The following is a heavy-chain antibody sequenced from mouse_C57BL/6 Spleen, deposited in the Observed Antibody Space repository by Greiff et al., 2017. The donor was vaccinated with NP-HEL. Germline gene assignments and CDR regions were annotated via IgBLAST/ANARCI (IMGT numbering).Heavy chain of an antibody. V-gene: IGHV1-55*01. CDR3: ASHKEDSSGYAGDDYAMDY. J-gene: IGHJ4*01. Sequence: QVQLKQPGAELVKPGASVKMSRKASGYTFTSYWITWVKQRPGQGLEWIGDIYPGSGSTNYNEKFKTKATLTVDTSSSTAYMQLSSLTSEDSAVYYCASHKEDSSGYAGDDYAMDYWGQGTSVTVSS. D-gene: IGHD3-2*02. CDR1: GYTFTSYW. CDR2: IYPGSGST.